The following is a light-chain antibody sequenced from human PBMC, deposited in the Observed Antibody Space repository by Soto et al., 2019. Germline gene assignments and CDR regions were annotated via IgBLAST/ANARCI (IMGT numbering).Light chain of an antibody. CDR2: WAS. Sequence: DIVMTQSPDSLAVSLGERATINCKSSQSVLYSSNNKNYLAWYQQKPGQPPKLLIYWASTRESGVPDRFSGSGSETDFTLTISSLQAEDVAFYYCQQYYSTPMYTFGQGTKLEIK. CDR1: QSVLYSSNNKNY. V-gene: IGKV4-1*01. CDR3: QQYYSTPMYT. J-gene: IGKJ2*01.